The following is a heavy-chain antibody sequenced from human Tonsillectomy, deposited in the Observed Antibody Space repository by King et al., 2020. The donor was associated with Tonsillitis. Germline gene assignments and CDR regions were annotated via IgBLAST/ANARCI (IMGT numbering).Heavy chain of an antibody. CDR1: GFTFSNYG. J-gene: IGHJ2*01. CDR3: AKGPGTYWYFDL. CDR2: VSYDGSKE. V-gene: IGHV3-30*18. Sequence: VQLVESGGGVLQPGRALRLSCVASGFTFSNYGMHWVRQAPGQGLEWVAVVSYDGSKEYYSDSVQGRFTISRDNSNNTLYLQVNSLRAEDTAVYYFAKGPGTYWYFDLWGRGTLVTVSS.